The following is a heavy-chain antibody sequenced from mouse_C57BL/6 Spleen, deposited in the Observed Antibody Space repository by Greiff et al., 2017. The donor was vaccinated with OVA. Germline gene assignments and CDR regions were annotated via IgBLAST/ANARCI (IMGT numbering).Heavy chain of an antibody. CDR1: GYTFTSYW. CDR3: ASATVVATNFAMYY. D-gene: IGHD1-1*01. CDR2: IDPSDSYT. V-gene: IGHV1-69*01. Sequence: QVQLQQPGAELVMPGASVKLSCKASGYTFTSYWMHWVKQRPGQGLEWIGEIDPSDSYTNYNQKFKGKSTLTVDKSSSTAYMQLIILTSEDSAVYYCASATVVATNFAMYYWGKGPSVTVAT. J-gene: IGHJ4*01.